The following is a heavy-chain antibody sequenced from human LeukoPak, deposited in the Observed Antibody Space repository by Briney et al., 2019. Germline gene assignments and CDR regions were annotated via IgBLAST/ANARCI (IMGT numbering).Heavy chain of an antibody. J-gene: IGHJ5*02. D-gene: IGHD6-13*01. CDR3: ARLGSSWTNWFDP. CDR2: ITFRGHTI. V-gene: IGHV3-11*01. Sequence: GGSLRLSCAASGFSFSDYHMIWIRQPPGEGLEWVSYITFRGHTIHYGDSVKGRFTISRHNARSSLYLQMNSLRAEDTAVYYCARLGSSWTNWFDPWGQGTLVTVSS. CDR1: GFSFSDYH.